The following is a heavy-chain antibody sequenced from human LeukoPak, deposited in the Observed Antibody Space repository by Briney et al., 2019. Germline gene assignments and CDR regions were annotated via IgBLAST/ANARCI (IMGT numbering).Heavy chain of an antibody. V-gene: IGHV1-24*01. CDR3: TTLFFALDSSGYYPY. Sequence: GASVKVSCKVSGYTLTELSMHWVRQAPGKGLEWMGGFDPEYGETIYAQKFQGRVTMTEDTSTDTAYMELSSLRSEDTAVFYCTTLFFALDSSGYYPYWGQGTLVAVSS. CDR1: GYTLTELS. CDR2: FDPEYGET. J-gene: IGHJ4*02. D-gene: IGHD3-22*01.